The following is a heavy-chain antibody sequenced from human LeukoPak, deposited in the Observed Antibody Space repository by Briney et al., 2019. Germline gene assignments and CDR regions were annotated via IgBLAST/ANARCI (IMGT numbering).Heavy chain of an antibody. CDR1: GFTFSSYA. J-gene: IGHJ5*02. Sequence: GGSLRLSCAASGFTFSSYAMSWVRQAPGKGLEWVSAISGSGGGAYYADSVKGRFTISRDNSKNTLYLQMNSLRAEDTAVYYCAKDQVRVLLGRHQNWFDPWGQGTLVTVSS. CDR3: AKDQVRVLLGRHQNWFDP. D-gene: IGHD3-10*01. V-gene: IGHV3-23*01. CDR2: ISGSGGGA.